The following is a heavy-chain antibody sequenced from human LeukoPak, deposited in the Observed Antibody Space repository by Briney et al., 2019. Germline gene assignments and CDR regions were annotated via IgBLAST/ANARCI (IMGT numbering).Heavy chain of an antibody. CDR2: IYYGGST. D-gene: IGHD2-15*01. V-gene: IGHV4-59*01. J-gene: IGHJ4*02. CDR1: GGSISSYY. CDR3: ARGNLYCSGGSCEELWFDY. Sequence: PSETLSLTCTVSGGSISSYYWSWIRQPPGKGLEWIGYIYYGGSTNYNPSLKSRVTISIDTSKNQFSLNLSSATAADTAVYYCARGNLYCSGGSCEELWFDYWGQGTLVTVSS.